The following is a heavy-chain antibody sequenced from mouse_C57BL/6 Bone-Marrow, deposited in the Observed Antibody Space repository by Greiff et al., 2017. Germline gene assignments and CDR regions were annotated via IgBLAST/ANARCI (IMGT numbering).Heavy chain of an antibody. V-gene: IGHV1-50*01. J-gene: IGHJ2*01. CDR2: IDPSDSYT. D-gene: IGHD1-1*01. CDR3: AREGYYYGYYFDY. CDR1: GYTFPSYW. Sequence: QVQLQQPGAELVKPGASVKLSCKASGYTFPSYWMQWVKQRPGQGLEWIGEIDPSDSYTNYNQKFKGKATLTVDTSSSTAYMQLSSLTSEDSAVYYGAREGYYYGYYFDYWGQGTTLTVSS.